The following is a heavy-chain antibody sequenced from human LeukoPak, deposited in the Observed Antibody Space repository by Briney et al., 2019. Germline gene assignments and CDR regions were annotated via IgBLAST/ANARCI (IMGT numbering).Heavy chain of an antibody. Sequence: PGRSLRLSCAASGFAFSGYRMNWVRQAPGKGLEWVSYISSSSRTIYYADSVKGRFTISRDNAKNSLYLQMNSLRAEDTAVYYCARSSRELGGYGPWELMPPFDDWGQGTLVTVSS. J-gene: IGHJ4*02. CDR2: ISSSSRTI. CDR3: ARSSRELGGYGPWELMPPFDD. V-gene: IGHV3-48*01. D-gene: IGHD1-7*01. CDR1: GFAFSGYR.